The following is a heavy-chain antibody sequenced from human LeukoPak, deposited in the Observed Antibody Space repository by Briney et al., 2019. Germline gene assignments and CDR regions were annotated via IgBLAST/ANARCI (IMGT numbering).Heavy chain of an antibody. CDR1: GGSFSVYY. Sequence: SETLSLTCAVYGGSFSVYYWSWIRQPPGKGLEWIGEINHSGSTNYNPSLKSRVTISVDTSKNQFSLKLSSVTAADTAVYYCARVYSSGYSDDYWGQGTLVTVSS. J-gene: IGHJ4*02. CDR2: INHSGST. V-gene: IGHV4-34*01. CDR3: ARVYSSGYSDDY. D-gene: IGHD3-22*01.